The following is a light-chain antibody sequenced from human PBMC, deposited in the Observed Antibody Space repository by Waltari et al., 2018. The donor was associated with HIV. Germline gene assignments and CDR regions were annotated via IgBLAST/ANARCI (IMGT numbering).Light chain of an antibody. Sequence: QSALTQPASVSESPGQSITISCTGTSSDVGAYNFVSWYQQHPGKVPELIIFEVSNRPSGISGRFSGSKSGNTASLTISGLRAEDEADYYCSSFAGTNNLVFGGGTKLTVL. V-gene: IGLV2-14*01. CDR1: SSDVGAYNF. CDR3: SSFAGTNNLV. CDR2: EVS. J-gene: IGLJ2*01.